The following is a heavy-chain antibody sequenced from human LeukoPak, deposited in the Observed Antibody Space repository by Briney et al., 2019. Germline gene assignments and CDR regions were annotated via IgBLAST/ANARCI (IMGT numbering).Heavy chain of an antibody. Sequence: SETLSLTCTVSGGSISSYYWSWIRQPPGKGLEWIGYIYYSGSTNYNPSLKSRVTISVDTSKNQFSLKLSSVTAADTAVYYCARHVSYYDYVWGSYRYEAYWGQGTLVTVSS. CDR3: ARHVSYYDYVWGSYRYEAY. D-gene: IGHD3-16*02. V-gene: IGHV4-59*08. J-gene: IGHJ4*02. CDR2: IYYSGST. CDR1: GGSISSYY.